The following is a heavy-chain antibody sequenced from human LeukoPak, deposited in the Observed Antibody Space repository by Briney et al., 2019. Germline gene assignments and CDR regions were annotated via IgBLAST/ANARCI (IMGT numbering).Heavy chain of an antibody. J-gene: IGHJ6*02. V-gene: IGHV4-59*01. CDR1: GGSISSYY. Sequence: SETLSLTCTVSGGSISSYYWSWIRQPPGKGLEWIGYIYYSGSTNYNPSLKSRITISVDTSRNQFSLKLSSVTAADTAVYYCARVTTVYYYGMDVWGQGTTVTVSS. CDR2: IYYSGST. CDR3: ARVTTVYYYGMDV. D-gene: IGHD4-17*01.